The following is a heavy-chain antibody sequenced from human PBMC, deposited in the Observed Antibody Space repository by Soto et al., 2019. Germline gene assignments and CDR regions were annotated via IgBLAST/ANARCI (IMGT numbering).Heavy chain of an antibody. D-gene: IGHD2-21*02. Sequence: PGGSLRLSCAASGFTFSSYTMNWVRLAPGRGLEWVAVISNDGRNDYYSDSVEGRFTISRDNFKNTLYLQMNSLRPEDTALYYCATNVAAVTPADNLFDSWGQGALVTVSS. J-gene: IGHJ4*02. CDR1: GFTFSSYT. CDR2: ISNDGRND. CDR3: ATNVAAVTPADNLFDS. V-gene: IGHV3-30*04.